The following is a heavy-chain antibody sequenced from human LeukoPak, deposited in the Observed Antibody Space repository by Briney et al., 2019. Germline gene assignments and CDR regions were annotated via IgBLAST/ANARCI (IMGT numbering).Heavy chain of an antibody. Sequence: PGGSLRLSCAASRFTFSSYAMSWVRQAPGKGLEWVSCISTTSSYIFYADSVRGRFTISRDNAKNSLYLQMDSLRAEDTAVYYCARGGIITSYAFEIWGQGTMVTVSS. CDR2: ISTTSSYI. J-gene: IGHJ3*02. V-gene: IGHV3-21*01. D-gene: IGHD1-26*01. CDR3: ARGGIITSYAFEI. CDR1: RFTFSSYA.